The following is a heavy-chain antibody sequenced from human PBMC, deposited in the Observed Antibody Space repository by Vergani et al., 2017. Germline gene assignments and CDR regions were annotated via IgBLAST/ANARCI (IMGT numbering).Heavy chain of an antibody. J-gene: IGHJ3*02. D-gene: IGHD5-24*01. CDR1: GFSFSDHY. CDR2: ISNSGNSI. CDR3: ARDHRDYNNYPGTFDI. Sequence: QVQLVESGGGLVKPGGSLRLSCAASGFSFSDHYMTWIRQAPGKGLEWVSYISNSGNSIDYADSVKGRFSIYRDNAKSSLFLQMDSLRAEDTAVYYCARDHRDYNNYPGTFDIWGQGSMVTVSS. V-gene: IGHV3-11*01.